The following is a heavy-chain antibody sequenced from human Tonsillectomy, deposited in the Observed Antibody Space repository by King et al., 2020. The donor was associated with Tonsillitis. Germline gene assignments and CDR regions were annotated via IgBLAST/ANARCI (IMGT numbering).Heavy chain of an antibody. CDR2: IYYSGST. J-gene: IGHJ4*02. D-gene: IGHD2-8*01. CDR3: ARHEKYCTNGVCYRRYYFDY. Sequence: QLQESGPGLVKPSETLSLTCTVSGGSISSSSYYWGWIRQPPGKGLEWIGSIYYSGSTYYNPSLKSRVTISVDTSKNQFSLKLSSVTAADTAVYDCARHEKYCTNGVCYRRYYFDYWGQGTLVTVSS. CDR1: GGSISSSSYY. V-gene: IGHV4-39*01.